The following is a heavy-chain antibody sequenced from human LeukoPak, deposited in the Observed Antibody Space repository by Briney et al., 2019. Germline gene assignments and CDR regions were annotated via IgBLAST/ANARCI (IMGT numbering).Heavy chain of an antibody. CDR1: GDSISSGDYY. CDR2: IYYSGST. CDR3: ARDLLNEGNHLDY. D-gene: IGHD4-23*01. Sequence: SETLSLTCTVSGDSISSGDYYWSWIRQPPGKGLEWIGYIYYSGSTDYNPSLKSRVTISVDTSKNQFSLKLSSVTAADTAVYYCARDLLNEGNHLDYWGQGTLVTVSS. V-gene: IGHV4-30-4*01. J-gene: IGHJ4*02.